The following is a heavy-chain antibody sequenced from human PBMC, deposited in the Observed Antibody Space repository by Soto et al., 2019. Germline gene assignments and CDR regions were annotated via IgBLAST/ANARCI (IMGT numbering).Heavy chain of an antibody. D-gene: IGHD6-13*01. CDR2: ISYDGSNK. CDR1: GFTFSSYG. V-gene: IGHV3-30*18. Sequence: QVQLVESGGGVVQPGRSLRLSCAASGFTFSSYGMHWVRQAPGKGLEWVAVISYDGSNKYYADSVKGRFTISRDNSKNTLYLQMNSLRAEDTAVYYCAKDPRYSSSWPTYYMDVWGKGTMVTVSS. CDR3: AKDPRYSSSWPTYYMDV. J-gene: IGHJ6*03.